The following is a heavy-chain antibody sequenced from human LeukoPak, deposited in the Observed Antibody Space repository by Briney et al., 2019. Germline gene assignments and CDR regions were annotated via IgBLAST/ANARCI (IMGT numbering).Heavy chain of an antibody. CDR3: ASSGDRTDPFDY. CDR1: GYSFTNYW. D-gene: IGHD2-21*02. J-gene: IGHJ4*02. CDR2: IYPHDSDT. V-gene: IGHV5-51*01. Sequence: GESLKISCKGSGYSFTNYWIGWVRQQPGKGLEWMGIIYPHDSDTTYSPSFQGQVTISADKSINTAYLQWSSLKASDTAMYYCASSGDRTDPFDYWGQGTLVTVSS.